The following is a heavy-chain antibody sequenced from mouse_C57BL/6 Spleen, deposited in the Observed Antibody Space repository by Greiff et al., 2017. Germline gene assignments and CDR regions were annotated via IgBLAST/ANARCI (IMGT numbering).Heavy chain of an antibody. D-gene: IGHD1-1*01. V-gene: IGHV1-64*01. CDR2: IHPNSGST. CDR1: GYTFTSYW. CDR3: ERDYYGSSSWYFDV. Sequence: VQLQQPGAELVKPGASVKLSCKASGYTFTSYWMHWVKQRPGQGLEWIGMIHPNSGSTNYNEKFKSKATLTVDKSSSTAYMQLSSLTSEDSAVYYCERDYYGSSSWYFDVWGTGTTVTVSS. J-gene: IGHJ1*03.